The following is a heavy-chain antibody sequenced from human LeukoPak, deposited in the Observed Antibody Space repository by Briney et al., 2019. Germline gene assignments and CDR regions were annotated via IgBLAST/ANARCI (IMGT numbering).Heavy chain of an antibody. V-gene: IGHV4-61*10. CDR2: IYYSGST. D-gene: IGHD3-10*01. Sequence: SETLSLTCTVSGVSISSASYYWSWIRQPAGKGLEWIGFIYYSGSTNYNPSLKSRVTISVDTSKNQFSLKLSSVTAADTAVYYCAREGLRFGAHAFDIWGQGTLVTVSS. CDR1: GVSISSASYY. CDR3: AREGLRFGAHAFDI. J-gene: IGHJ4*02.